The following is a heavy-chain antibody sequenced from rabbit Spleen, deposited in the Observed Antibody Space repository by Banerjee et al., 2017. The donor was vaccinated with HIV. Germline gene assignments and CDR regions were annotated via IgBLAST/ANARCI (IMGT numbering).Heavy chain of an antibody. D-gene: IGHD1-1*01. CDR1: GFSFSSSYY. V-gene: IGHV1S43*01. J-gene: IGHJ6*01. CDR3: ARDTSSSFSSYGMDL. CDR2: IYNGDGAT. Sequence: QSLEESGGGLVQPEGSLTLTCTASGFSFSSSYYMCWVRQAPGKGLEWIACIYNGDGATWYASWVNGRFTISRSTSLNTVDLRLTNLTAADTATYFCARDTSSSFSSYGMDLWGPGTLVTVS.